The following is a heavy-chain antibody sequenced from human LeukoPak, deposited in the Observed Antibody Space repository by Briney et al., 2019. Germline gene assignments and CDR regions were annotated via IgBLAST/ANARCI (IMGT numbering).Heavy chain of an antibody. D-gene: IGHD6-13*01. Sequence: GGSLRLSCAASGFTFSSFAMSWVRQAPEKGLEWVSISGFAGSIYYADSVKGRFTISRDNPKNSLYVQMNSLRAEDTAIYYCARLYRSSSWYGIDYWGQGTLVTVSS. CDR2: ISGFAGSI. V-gene: IGHV3-23*01. J-gene: IGHJ4*02. CDR3: ARLYRSSSWYGIDY. CDR1: GFTFSSFA.